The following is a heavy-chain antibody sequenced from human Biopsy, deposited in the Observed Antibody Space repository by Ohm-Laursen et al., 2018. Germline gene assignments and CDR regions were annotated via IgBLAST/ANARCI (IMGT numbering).Heavy chain of an antibody. D-gene: IGHD3-22*01. CDR3: ARNAWPTLSTMIVVVKGFNWFDP. V-gene: IGHV1-18*01. CDR1: GYKFASYG. J-gene: IGHJ5*02. CDR2: ISGYNGNT. Sequence: ASVKVSCNASGYKFASYGMSWVRQAPGQGFEWMGRISGYNGNTNYAQKFQGRVTMTRDTSTSTVYMELSSLRSEDTAVYYCARNAWPTLSTMIVVVKGFNWFDPWGQGTLVTVSS.